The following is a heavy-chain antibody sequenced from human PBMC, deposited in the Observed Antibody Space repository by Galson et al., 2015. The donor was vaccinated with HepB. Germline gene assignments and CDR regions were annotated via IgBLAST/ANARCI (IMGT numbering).Heavy chain of an antibody. CDR1: GYTFTSYA. D-gene: IGHD2-21*01. Sequence: SVKVSCKASGYTFTSYAMNWVRQAPGQGLEWMGWINTNTGNPTYAQGFTGRFVFSLDTSVSTAYLQISSLKAEDTAVYYCARDRGDLAYCGGDCPPGSAWYFDLWGRGTLVTVSS. CDR3: ARDRGDLAYCGGDCPPGSAWYFDL. J-gene: IGHJ2*01. CDR2: INTNTGNP. V-gene: IGHV7-4-1*02.